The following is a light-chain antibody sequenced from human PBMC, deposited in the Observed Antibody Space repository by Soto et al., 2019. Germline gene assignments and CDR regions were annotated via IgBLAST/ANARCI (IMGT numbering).Light chain of an antibody. CDR1: HSVSSSY. CDR3: QQYNNWPPGT. CDR2: GAS. V-gene: IGKV3-20*01. J-gene: IGKJ2*02. Sequence: EIVLTQSPGTLSLSPGERATLSCRASHSVSSSYLAWYQQKPGQAPRLLIYGASSRATGIPDRFSGSGSGTEFTLTISSLQSEDFAVYYCQQYNNWPPGTFGQGTKLEI.